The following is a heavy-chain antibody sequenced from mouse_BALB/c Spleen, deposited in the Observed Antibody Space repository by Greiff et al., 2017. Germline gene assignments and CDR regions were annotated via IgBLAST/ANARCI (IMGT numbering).Heavy chain of an antibody. V-gene: IGHV14-4*02. Sequence: EVQLQQSGAELVRSGASVKLSCTASGFNIKDYYMHWVKQRPEQGLEWIGWIDPENGDTEYAPKFQGKATMTADTSSNTAYLQLSSLTSEDTAVYYCNAAITTGDYAMDYWGQGTSVTVSS. D-gene: IGHD2-4*01. CDR3: NAAITTGDYAMDY. CDR1: GFNIKDYY. J-gene: IGHJ4*01. CDR2: IDPENGDT.